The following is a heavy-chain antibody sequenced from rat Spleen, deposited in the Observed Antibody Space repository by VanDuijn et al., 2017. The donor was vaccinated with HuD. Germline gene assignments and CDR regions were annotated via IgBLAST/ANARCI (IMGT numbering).Heavy chain of an antibody. CDR1: GFTFNNYW. CDR2: ITHIGATS. D-gene: IGHD1-11*01. V-gene: IGHV5-31*01. J-gene: IGHJ1*01. CDR3: ARQRGYSPYWYFDF. Sequence: EVHLVESGGGLVQPGGSLKLSCVASGFTFNNYWMTWIRQAPGKGLEWVATITHIGATSYYPDSVKGRFTISREDGRSTLYLQMDSLRSEDTATYYCARQRGYSPYWYFDFWGPGTMVTVSS.